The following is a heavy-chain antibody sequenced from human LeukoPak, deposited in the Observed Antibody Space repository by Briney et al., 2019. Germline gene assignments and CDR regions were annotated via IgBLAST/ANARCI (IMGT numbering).Heavy chain of an antibody. CDR3: ATNWGSGG. J-gene: IGHJ4*02. Sequence: ASVKVSCKASGGTFSSYAISWVRQAPGQGLEWMGWINRNSGGTNYAQKFQGRVTMTRDTSISTAYMELSRLRSDDTAVYYCATNWGSGGWGQGTLVTVSS. CDR2: INRNSGGT. V-gene: IGHV1-2*02. D-gene: IGHD7-27*01. CDR1: GGTFSSYA.